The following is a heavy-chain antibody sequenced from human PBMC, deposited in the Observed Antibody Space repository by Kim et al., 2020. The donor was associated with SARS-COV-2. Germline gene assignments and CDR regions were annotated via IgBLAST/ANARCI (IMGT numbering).Heavy chain of an antibody. CDR2: IYYSGST. Sequence: SETLSLTCTVSGGSISSGGYYWSWIRQHPGKGLEWIGYIYYSGSTYYNPSLKSRVTISVDTSKNQFSLKLSSVTAADTAVYYCARESSQRGGNYYYYYMDVWGKGTTVTVSS. CDR1: GGSISSGGYY. V-gene: IGHV4-31*03. CDR3: ARESSQRGGNYYYYYMDV. J-gene: IGHJ6*03. D-gene: IGHD6-25*01.